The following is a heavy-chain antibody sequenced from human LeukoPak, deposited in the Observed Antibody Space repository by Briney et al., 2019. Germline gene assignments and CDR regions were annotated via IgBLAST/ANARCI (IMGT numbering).Heavy chain of an antibody. CDR3: ARESMVVVAASYYFDY. CDR2: ISSSSSYI. J-gene: IGHJ4*02. D-gene: IGHD2-15*01. V-gene: IGHV3-21*01. Sequence: GGSLRLSCAASGFTFSSYSMNRVRQAPGKGLEWVSSISSSSSYIYYADSVKGRFTISRDNAKNSLYLQMNSLRAEDTAVYYCARESMVVVAASYYFDYWGQGTLVTVSS. CDR1: GFTFSSYS.